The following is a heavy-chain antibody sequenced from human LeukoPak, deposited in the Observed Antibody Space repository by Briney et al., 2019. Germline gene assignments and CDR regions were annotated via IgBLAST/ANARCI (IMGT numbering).Heavy chain of an antibody. CDR2: ISTSGNYI. Sequence: PGGSLRLSCAASGFTFNTYSMNWVRQASGKGLEWVSSISTSGNYIYYADSVRGRFTTSRDNAKNSLYLQMNSLRVDDTAVYYCARDVASGYDRRFDPWGQGTLVTVSS. CDR1: GFTFNTYS. V-gene: IGHV3-21*01. D-gene: IGHD5-12*01. CDR3: ARDVASGYDRRFDP. J-gene: IGHJ5*01.